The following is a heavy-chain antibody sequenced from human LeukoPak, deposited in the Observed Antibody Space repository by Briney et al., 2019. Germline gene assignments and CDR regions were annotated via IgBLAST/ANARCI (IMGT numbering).Heavy chain of an antibody. Sequence: PSETLSLTCAVYGGSFSDYYWTWIRQSPGKGLEWIGEINHSGNTNYSPSLKSRVTISVDTSKNQFSQNLTSVTAADTAVYYCARGGRSYRSSWYPYWGQGNLVIVSS. V-gene: IGHV4-34*01. D-gene: IGHD6-13*01. CDR3: ARGGRSYRSSWYPY. CDR1: GGSFSDYY. CDR2: INHSGNT. J-gene: IGHJ1*01.